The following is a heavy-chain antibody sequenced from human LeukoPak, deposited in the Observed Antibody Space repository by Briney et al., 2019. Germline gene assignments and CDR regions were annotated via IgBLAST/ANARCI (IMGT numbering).Heavy chain of an antibody. V-gene: IGHV3-53*01. CDR1: GFTVSSNY. Sequence: GGSLRLSCAASGFTVSSNYMSWVRQAPGKGLEWVSVIYSGGSTYYADSVKGRFTISRDNSKNTLYLQMNSLRAEDTAVYYCAREVWSGYPFDYWGQGTLVTVSS. CDR3: AREVWSGYPFDY. D-gene: IGHD3-3*01. CDR2: IYSGGST. J-gene: IGHJ4*02.